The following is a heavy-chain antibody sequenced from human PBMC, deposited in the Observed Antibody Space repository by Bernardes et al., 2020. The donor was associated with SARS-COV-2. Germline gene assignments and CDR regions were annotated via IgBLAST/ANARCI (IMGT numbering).Heavy chain of an antibody. CDR2: ISSGAIST. CDR3: VGGRVGFS. Sequence: GGSLRLSCVASGFTFSGYAMHWVRQAPGKGLEYISGISSGAISTNHADSVKGRFNISRDNSKNTLFLHMRSLRTEDSAIYYCVGGRVGFSWGQGTLVTVS. D-gene: IGHD6-25*01. CDR1: GFTFSGYA. J-gene: IGHJ4*02. V-gene: IGHV3-64D*06.